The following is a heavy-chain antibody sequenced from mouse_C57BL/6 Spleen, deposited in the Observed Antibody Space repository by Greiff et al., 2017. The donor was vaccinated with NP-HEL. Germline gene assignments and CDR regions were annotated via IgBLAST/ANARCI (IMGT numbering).Heavy chain of an antibody. Sequence: VESGGGLVKPGGSLKLSCAASGFTFSDYGMHWVRQAPEKGLEWVAYISSGSSTIYYADTVKGRFTISRDNAKNTLFLQMTSLRSEDTARYYCARRGYRNYDMFAYWGQGTLVTVSA. D-gene: IGHD2-5*01. CDR1: GFTFSDYG. J-gene: IGHJ3*01. V-gene: IGHV5-17*01. CDR3: ARRGYRNYDMFAY. CDR2: ISSGSSTI.